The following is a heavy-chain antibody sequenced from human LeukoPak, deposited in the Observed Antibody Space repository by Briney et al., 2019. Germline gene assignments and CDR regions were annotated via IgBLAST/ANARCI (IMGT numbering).Heavy chain of an antibody. Sequence: SETLSLTCTVSGGSISSSSYYWGWIRQPPGKGLEWIGSIYYSGSTYYNPSLKSRVTISVDTSKNQFSLKLSSVTAADTAVYYCASAGSSGGLHDWGQGTLVTVSS. V-gene: IGHV4-39*07. CDR3: ASAGSSGGLHD. CDR2: IYYSGST. CDR1: GGSISSSSYY. J-gene: IGHJ4*02. D-gene: IGHD2-2*01.